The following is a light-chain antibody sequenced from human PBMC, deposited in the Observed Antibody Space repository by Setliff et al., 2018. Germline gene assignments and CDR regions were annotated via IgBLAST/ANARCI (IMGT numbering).Light chain of an antibody. CDR3: SSYSSRTTLDV. CDR1: TSDIGAYNY. V-gene: IGLV2-14*03. CDR2: DVS. J-gene: IGLJ1*01. Sequence: LTQPASVSGSPGQSITISCTGSTSDIGAYNYVAWYQQHPGKAPKLMIYDVSVRPSGVSSRFSGSKSGNTASLTISGLQAEDEADYYCSSYSSRTTLDVFGTGTKSPS.